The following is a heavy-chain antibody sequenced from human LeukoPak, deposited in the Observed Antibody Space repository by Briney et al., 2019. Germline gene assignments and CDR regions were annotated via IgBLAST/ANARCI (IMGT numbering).Heavy chain of an antibody. CDR2: INPNSGGT. V-gene: IGHV1-2*02. Sequence: ASVKVSCKASGYTFTCYYMHWVRQAPGQGLEWMGWINPNSGGTNYTQKFQGRVTMTRDTSISTAYMELSRLRSDDTAVYYCARAYYYDSSPEDYWGQGTLVTVSS. D-gene: IGHD3-22*01. CDR3: ARAYYYDSSPEDY. J-gene: IGHJ4*02. CDR1: GYTFTCYY.